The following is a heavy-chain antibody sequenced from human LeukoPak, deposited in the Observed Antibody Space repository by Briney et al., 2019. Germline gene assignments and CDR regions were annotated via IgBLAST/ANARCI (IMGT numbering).Heavy chain of an antibody. Sequence: GGSLRLSCAASGFTFSSYAMHWVRQAPGKGLEWVAVISYDGSNKYYADSVEGRFTISRDNSKSTLYLQVNSLRADDTAVYYCAKDPILGYCSGANCYVYWGQGTLVTVSS. CDR3: AKDPILGYCSGANCYVY. CDR2: ISYDGSNK. CDR1: GFTFSSYA. V-gene: IGHV3-30-3*01. D-gene: IGHD2-15*01. J-gene: IGHJ4*02.